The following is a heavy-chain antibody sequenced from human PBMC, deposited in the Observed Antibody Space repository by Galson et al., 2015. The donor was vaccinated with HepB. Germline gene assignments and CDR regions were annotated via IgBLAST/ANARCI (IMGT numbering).Heavy chain of an antibody. V-gene: IGHV3-11*06. CDR1: GFTFSDYY. J-gene: IGHJ4*02. CDR3: ARVGAYYYDSSGYFDY. CDR2: ISSSSSYT. Sequence: SLRLSCAASGFTFSDYYMSWIRQAPGKGLEWVSYISSSSSYTNYADSMKGRFTISRDNAKNSLYLQMNSLRAEDTAVYCCARVGAYYYDSSGYFDYWGQGTLVTVSS. D-gene: IGHD3-22*01.